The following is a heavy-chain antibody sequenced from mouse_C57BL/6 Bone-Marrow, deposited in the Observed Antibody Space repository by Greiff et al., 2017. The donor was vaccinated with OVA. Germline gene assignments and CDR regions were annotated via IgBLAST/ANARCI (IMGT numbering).Heavy chain of an antibody. Sequence: QVQLKESGPGLVQPSQSLSITCTVSGFSLTSYGVHWVRQSPGKGLEWLGVIWRGGSTDYNAAFMSRLSITKDNSKSQVFFKMNSLQADDTAIYYCAKKDDSYYYAMDYWGQGTSVTVSS. J-gene: IGHJ4*01. CDR3: AKKDDSYYYAMDY. V-gene: IGHV2-5*01. D-gene: IGHD2-13*01. CDR1: GFSLTSYG. CDR2: IWRGGST.